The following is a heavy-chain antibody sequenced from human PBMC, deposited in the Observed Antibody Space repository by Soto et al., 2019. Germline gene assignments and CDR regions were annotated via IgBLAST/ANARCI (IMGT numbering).Heavy chain of an antibody. Sequence: QVQLQESGPGLVKPSQTLSLTCTVSGGSISSGGYYWSWIRQHPGKGLEWIGYIYYSGSTYYNPSLKSRLTISVDTSKNQFSLKLSSVTAADTAVYYCARDKGLTTHSYYYGMDVWGQGTTVTVSS. CDR3: ARDKGLTTHSYYYGMDV. CDR2: IYYSGST. J-gene: IGHJ6*02. D-gene: IGHD4-4*01. V-gene: IGHV4-31*03. CDR1: GGSISSGGYY.